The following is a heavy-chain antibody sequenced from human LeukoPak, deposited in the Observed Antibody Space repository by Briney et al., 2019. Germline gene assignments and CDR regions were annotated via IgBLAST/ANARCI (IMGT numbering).Heavy chain of an antibody. V-gene: IGHV3-23*01. Sequence: PGGSLRLSCAVSRITLSNYGMSWVRQAPGKGLEWVAGISDSGGSTNYADSVKGRFTISRDNPKNTLYLQMNSLRAEDTAVYFCAKRGVVIRVILVGFHKAAYYFESWGQGALVTVSS. D-gene: IGHD3/OR15-3a*01. CDR3: AKRGVVIRVILVGFHKAAYYFES. CDR2: ISDSGGST. J-gene: IGHJ4*02. CDR1: RITLSNYG.